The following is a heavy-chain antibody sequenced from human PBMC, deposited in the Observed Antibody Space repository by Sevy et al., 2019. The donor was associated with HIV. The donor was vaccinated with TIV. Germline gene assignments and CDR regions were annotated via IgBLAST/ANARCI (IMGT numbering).Heavy chain of an antibody. CDR1: GFTFSSYC. J-gene: IGHJ4*02. V-gene: IGHV3-7*03. Sequence: GGSLRLSCVASGFTFSSYCMSWVRQAPGKGLEWVADIHQDGNEKYYLDSVKGRFTISRENAKNSLSLQLNSLRAEDTAVYYCARSLYGDYRGDHFHSWGQGTLVTVSS. CDR3: ARSLYGDYRGDHFHS. CDR2: IHQDGNEK. D-gene: IGHD4-17*01.